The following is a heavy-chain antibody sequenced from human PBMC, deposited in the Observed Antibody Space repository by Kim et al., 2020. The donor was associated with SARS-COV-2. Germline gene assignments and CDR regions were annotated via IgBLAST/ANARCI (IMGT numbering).Heavy chain of an antibody. CDR2: ISGSGGST. CDR1: GFTFSSYA. V-gene: IGHV3-23*01. J-gene: IGHJ6*02. CDR3: AMGAMVRGYYYGMDV. D-gene: IGHD3-10*01. Sequence: GGSLRLSCAASGFTFSSYAMSWVRQAPGKGLEWVSAISGSGGSTYYADSVKGRFTISRDNAKNTLYLQMNSLRAEDTAVYYCAMGAMVRGYYYGMDVCVQGTMVTVSS.